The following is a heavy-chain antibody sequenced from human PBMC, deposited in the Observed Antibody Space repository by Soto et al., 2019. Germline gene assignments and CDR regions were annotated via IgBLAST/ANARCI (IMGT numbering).Heavy chain of an antibody. D-gene: IGHD3-22*01. CDR1: GFTFSSYA. CDR2: ISGSGGST. J-gene: IGHJ4*02. V-gene: IGHV3-23*01. Sequence: GGSLRLSCAASGFTFSSYAMSWVRQAPGKGLEWVSAISGSGGSTYYADSVKGRFTISRDNSKNTLYLQMNSLRAEDTAVYYCAKLMIVVVITALDYWGQGTLVTSP. CDR3: AKLMIVVVITALDY.